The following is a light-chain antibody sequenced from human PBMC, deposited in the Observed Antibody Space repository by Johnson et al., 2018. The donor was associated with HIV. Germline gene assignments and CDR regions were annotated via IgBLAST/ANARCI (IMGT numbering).Light chain of an antibody. J-gene: IGLJ1*01. Sequence: QSMLTQPPSVSAAPGQKVTISCSGSSSNIGNNHVSWYQHFSGTAPKLLIYKNNMRPSGIPDRFSGSKSGTSATLGIAGLQTGDEADYYCLAWDTSLRAHYVFGTGTKVTVL. CDR2: KNN. CDR1: SSNIGNNH. V-gene: IGLV1-51*02. CDR3: LAWDTSLRAHYV.